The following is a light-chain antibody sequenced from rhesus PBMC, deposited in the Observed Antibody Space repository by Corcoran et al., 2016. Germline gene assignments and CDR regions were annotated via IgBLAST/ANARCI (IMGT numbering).Light chain of an antibody. J-gene: IGKJ2*01. CDR2: ATS. Sequence: EIVMTQSPATLALSPGERAALSCRASQSITNYLVWYQQRPGQPPRLLIYATSHRATDIPSRVRGRGSGTEFTLTISGLEPRDVGICFCLQSYNWPLRFGQGTKVEIK. CDR1: QSITNY. CDR3: LQSYNWPLR. V-gene: IGKV3-24*03.